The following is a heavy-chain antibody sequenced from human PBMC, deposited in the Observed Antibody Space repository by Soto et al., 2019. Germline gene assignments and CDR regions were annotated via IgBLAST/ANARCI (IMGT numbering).Heavy chain of an antibody. J-gene: IGHJ4*02. V-gene: IGHV2-5*02. D-gene: IGHD5-18*01. CDR2: IYWDDDK. Sequence: SCPTLVNPTQTLTLTCTFSGFSLSTSGVGVGWIRQPPGKALEWLALIYWDDDKRYSPSLKSRLTITKDTSKNQVVLTMTNMDPVDTATYYCAHRNSRIQLWSYDYWGQGTMVTVYS. CDR3: AHRNSRIQLWSYDY. CDR1: GFSLSTSGVG.